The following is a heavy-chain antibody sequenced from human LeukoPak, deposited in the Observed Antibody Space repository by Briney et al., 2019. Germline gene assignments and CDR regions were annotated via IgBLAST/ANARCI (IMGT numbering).Heavy chain of an antibody. D-gene: IGHD4-17*01. Sequence: GGSLRLSCAASGFTFSSYAMSWVRQAPGKGLEWVSAISGSGGSTYYADSVKGRFTISRDNAKNSLYLQMNSLRAEDTAVYYCARSRGEYGDLDYWGQGTLVTVSS. J-gene: IGHJ4*02. V-gene: IGHV3-23*01. CDR3: ARSRGEYGDLDY. CDR2: ISGSGGST. CDR1: GFTFSSYA.